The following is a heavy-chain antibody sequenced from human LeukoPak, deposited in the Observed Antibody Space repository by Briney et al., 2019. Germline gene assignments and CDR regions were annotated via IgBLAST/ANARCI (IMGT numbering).Heavy chain of an antibody. J-gene: IGHJ4*02. Sequence: PGGSLRLSCAASGFTFSSYAMSSGRQAPGKGLEWGSAIPGSGDSTSYADSVKGRFTISRDNSKNTLYLQMNSLRAEDTAVYYCAKRSGVSYGYFDYWGQGTLVTVPS. CDR2: IPGSGDST. CDR3: AKRSGVSYGYFDY. V-gene: IGHV3-23*01. D-gene: IGHD1-26*01. CDR1: GFTFSSYA.